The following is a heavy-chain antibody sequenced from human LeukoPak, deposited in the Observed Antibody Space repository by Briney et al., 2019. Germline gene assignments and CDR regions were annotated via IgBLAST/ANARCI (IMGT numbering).Heavy chain of an antibody. V-gene: IGHV4-59*12. D-gene: IGHD3-16*02. Sequence: SETLSLTCTVSGGSISSYYWSWIRQPPGKELEWIGYIYYSGSTNYNPSLKSRVTISVDTSKNQFSLKLSSVTAADTAVYYCAREKSYVWGSYRYYFDYWGQGTLVTVSS. CDR1: GGSISSYY. CDR2: IYYSGST. CDR3: AREKSYVWGSYRYYFDY. J-gene: IGHJ4*02.